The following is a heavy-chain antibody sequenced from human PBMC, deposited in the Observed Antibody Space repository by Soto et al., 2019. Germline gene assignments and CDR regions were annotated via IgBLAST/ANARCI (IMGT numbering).Heavy chain of an antibody. CDR1: GFTFSTSA. CDR3: ARDPYYYERTGYYYASNFDY. D-gene: IGHD3-22*01. Sequence: PGGSLRLSCAASGFTFSTSAMHWVRQAPGKGLEWLALISHDGSGKYSADSVRGRFTISRDNSKNTLYLQMNSLRADDTAVYYCARDPYYYERTGYYYASNFDYWGQGTLVTVSS. J-gene: IGHJ4*02. CDR2: ISHDGSGK. V-gene: IGHV3-30*03.